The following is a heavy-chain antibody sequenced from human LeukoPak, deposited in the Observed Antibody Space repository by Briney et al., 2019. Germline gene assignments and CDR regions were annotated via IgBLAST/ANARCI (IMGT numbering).Heavy chain of an antibody. CDR1: GYTFTSYG. J-gene: IGHJ6*02. V-gene: IGHV1-18*01. CDR2: ISAYNGNT. D-gene: IGHD3-16*01. CDR3: AREDYDKTYYYGMDA. Sequence: ASVTVSCKASGYTFTSYGISWVRQAPGQGLEWMGWISAYNGNTNYAQKLQGRVTMTTDTSTSTAYMELRSLRSDDTAVYYCAREDYDKTYYYGMDAWGQGTTVTVSS.